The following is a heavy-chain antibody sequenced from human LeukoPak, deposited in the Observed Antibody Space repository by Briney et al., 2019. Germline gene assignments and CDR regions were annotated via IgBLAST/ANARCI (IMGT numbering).Heavy chain of an antibody. J-gene: IGHJ4*02. Sequence: GGSLRLSCASSGFTFNSYAMNWVRQAPGKGLEWISALTVRCVSTYFADSVKGRFTIPRDNSKNTLYLPMDRLRSQDTAVYYCAKDLGRYRNNYFDYWGQGTLVTVSS. CDR1: GFTFNSYA. CDR2: LTVRCVST. V-gene: IGHV3-23*01. CDR3: AKDLGRYRNNYFDY. D-gene: IGHD1-26*01.